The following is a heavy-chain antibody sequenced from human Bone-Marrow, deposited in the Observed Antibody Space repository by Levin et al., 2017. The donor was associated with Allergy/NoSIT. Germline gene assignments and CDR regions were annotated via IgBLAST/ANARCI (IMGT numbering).Heavy chain of an antibody. V-gene: IGHV1-24*01. CDR3: ATDDTISVDSFHF. CDR2: LDPEDGET. Sequence: RASVKVSCKVSGYTLTDSYIHWVRQAPGKGLEWVGGLDPEDGETTYAQKFQGRVTMTADTSIQTAYMEVSSLTSDDTAVYFCATDDTISVDSFHFWGQGTMVTVSS. D-gene: IGHD2-21*01. CDR1: GYTLTDSY. J-gene: IGHJ3*01.